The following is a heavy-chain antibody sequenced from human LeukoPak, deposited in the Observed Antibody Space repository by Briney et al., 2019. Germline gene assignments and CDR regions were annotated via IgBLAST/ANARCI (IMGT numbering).Heavy chain of an antibody. CDR1: GFTLSSW. CDR2: INQDGSEK. V-gene: IGHV3-7*04. CDR3: TRNEY. J-gene: IGHJ4*02. Sequence: GGSLRLSCAGSGFTLSSWMSWVRQAPGKGLEWVANINQDGSEKYYVDSVKGRFTISRDNPKNSLYLQMNSPRAEDTAVYYCTRNEYWGQGTLVTVSS.